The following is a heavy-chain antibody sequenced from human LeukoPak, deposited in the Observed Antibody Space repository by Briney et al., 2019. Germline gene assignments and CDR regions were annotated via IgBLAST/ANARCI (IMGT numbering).Heavy chain of an antibody. CDR1: GGSISSYY. V-gene: IGHV4-59*01. CDR3: ARNTPAFDY. D-gene: IGHD2/OR15-2a*01. Sequence: KPSETLSLTCTVSGGSISSYYRSWIRQPTGKGLEWIGYIYYSGSTNYNPSLKSRVTISVDTSKNQFSLKLSSVTAADTAVYYCARNTPAFDYWGQGTLVTVSS. J-gene: IGHJ4*02. CDR2: IYYSGST.